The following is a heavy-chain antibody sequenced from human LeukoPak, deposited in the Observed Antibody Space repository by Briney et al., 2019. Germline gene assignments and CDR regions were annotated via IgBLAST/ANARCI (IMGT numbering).Heavy chain of an antibody. CDR3: ARDRKSGESSEIDF. CDR1: GFTFSNYW. D-gene: IGHD3-10*01. CDR2: INRDGSTT. J-gene: IGHJ4*02. V-gene: IGHV3-74*01. Sequence: LGGSLRLSCAASGFTFSNYWVHWVRQAPGKGLVWVSRINRDGSTTNYADSVKGRFTVSRDNAKNTLNLQMNGLRAEDTAVYYCARDRKSGESSEIDFWGQGTLVTVSS.